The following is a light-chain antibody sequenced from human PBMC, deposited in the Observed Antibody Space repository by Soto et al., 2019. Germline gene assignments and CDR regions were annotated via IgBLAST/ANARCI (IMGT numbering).Light chain of an antibody. Sequence: QSALTQPASVSGSPGQSITISCTGTSGDVGNYNLVSWYQQHPGKAPKLMIYEGTKRPSGVSNRFSGSKSGNTASLTISGLQDEDEADYYCCSYAGSSTVFGGGTQLTVL. CDR3: CSYAGSSTV. CDR2: EGT. J-gene: IGLJ2*01. V-gene: IGLV2-23*01. CDR1: SGDVGNYNL.